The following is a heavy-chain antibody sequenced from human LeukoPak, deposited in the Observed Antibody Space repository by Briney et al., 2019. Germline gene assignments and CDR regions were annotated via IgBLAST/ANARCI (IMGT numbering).Heavy chain of an antibody. CDR2: LYSGGST. CDR3: ARGVISGHNYGDDY. CDR1: GVTVSGNY. Sequence: PGRSLRLSCAASGVTVSGNYLSWVRQAPGKGLEWVSVLYSGGSTYYADSVKGRFTISRDNSKNTLYLQMNSLRAEDTAVYYCARGVISGHNYGDDYWGQGTLVTVSS. V-gene: IGHV3-66*01. D-gene: IGHD5-18*01. J-gene: IGHJ4*02.